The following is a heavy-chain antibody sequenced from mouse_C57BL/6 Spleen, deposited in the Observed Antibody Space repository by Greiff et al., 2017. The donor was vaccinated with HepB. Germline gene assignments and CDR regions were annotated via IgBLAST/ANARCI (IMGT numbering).Heavy chain of an antibody. V-gene: IGHV1-64*01. Sequence: QVQLQQPGAELVKPGASVKLSCKASGYTFTSYWMHWVKQRPGQGLEWIGMIHPNSGSTNYNEKFKSKATLTVDKSSSTAYMQLSSLTSEDSAVYYCARSGITTVVATDYAMDYWGQGTSVTVSS. CDR2: IHPNSGST. CDR1: GYTFTSYW. J-gene: IGHJ4*01. CDR3: ARSGITTVVATDYAMDY. D-gene: IGHD1-1*01.